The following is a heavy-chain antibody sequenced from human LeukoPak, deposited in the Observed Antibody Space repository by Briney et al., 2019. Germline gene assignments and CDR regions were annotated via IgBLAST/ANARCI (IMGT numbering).Heavy chain of an antibody. CDR2: MSGSGGI. CDR3: AIDPNWGTHS. V-gene: IGHV3-23*01. CDR1: GFTFSSYA. D-gene: IGHD7-27*01. J-gene: IGHJ4*02. Sequence: GGSLRLSCAASGFTFSSYAMSWVRQAPGKGLEWVSAMSGSGGIHYADSVKGRFTISRDNSKNALYLQMNSLRVEDTAVYYCAIDPNWGTHSWGQGVLVTVSS.